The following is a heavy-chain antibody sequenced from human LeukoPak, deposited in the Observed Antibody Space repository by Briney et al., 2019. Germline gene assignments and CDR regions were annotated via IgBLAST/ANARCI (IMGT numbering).Heavy chain of an antibody. J-gene: IGHJ4*02. CDR2: IRKKEFGGTA. Sequence: GGSLRLSCTTSGFTFGDYGVAWVRQAPGKGLEWIGFIRKKEFGGTAEYAASVKDRFTISRDDSRSIAYLQMNSLKTEDTAVYDCSGVQEGRVGKGDYWGQGTLVTVSS. CDR1: GFTFGDYG. V-gene: IGHV3-49*04. D-gene: IGHD2-8*02. CDR3: SGVQEGRVGKGDY.